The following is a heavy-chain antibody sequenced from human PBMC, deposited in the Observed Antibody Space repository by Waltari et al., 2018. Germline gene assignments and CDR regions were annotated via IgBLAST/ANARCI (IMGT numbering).Heavy chain of an antibody. D-gene: IGHD2-8*01. CDR2: IWYDVSNK. J-gene: IGHJ4*02. CDR1: GFTFSSDG. V-gene: IGHV3-30*18. Sequence: QVLLVDSGGGVVQSGRSLRLSCAASGFTFSSDGMHWVRQAPGKGLEWVAVIWYDVSNKYYADSVESRFTISRDNSKNTLYLQMNSLRAEDTAMYDCAKHADWGQGTLVTVSS. CDR3: AKHAD.